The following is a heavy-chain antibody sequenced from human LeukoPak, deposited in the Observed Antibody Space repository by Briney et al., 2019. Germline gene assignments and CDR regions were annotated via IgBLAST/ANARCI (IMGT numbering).Heavy chain of an antibody. D-gene: IGHD2-15*01. Sequence: ASVKVSCKASGYTFTSYDINWVRQATGQGLEWMGWMNPNSGNTGYAQKFQGRVTMTRNTSISTAYMERSSLRSEDTAVYYCARSDLGYCSGGSCYSHYWGQGTLVSVSS. CDR1: GYTFTSYD. J-gene: IGHJ4*02. CDR2: MNPNSGNT. CDR3: ARSDLGYCSGGSCYSHY. V-gene: IGHV1-8*01.